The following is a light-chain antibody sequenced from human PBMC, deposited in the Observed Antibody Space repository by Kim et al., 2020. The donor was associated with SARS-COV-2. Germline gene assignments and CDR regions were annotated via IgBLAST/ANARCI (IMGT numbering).Light chain of an antibody. V-gene: IGKV3-20*01. CDR3: QQYGGSPPYA. CDR2: GVS. CDR1: QTISNDF. Sequence: IVLTQSPDTLSLSPGERATLSCRASQTISNDFLAWYQQRLGQAPRLIIYGVSKRATGIPDRFSGGGAGRDFALTISGVEPEDFAVYYCQQYGGSPPYAFGQGTKLEI. J-gene: IGKJ2*01.